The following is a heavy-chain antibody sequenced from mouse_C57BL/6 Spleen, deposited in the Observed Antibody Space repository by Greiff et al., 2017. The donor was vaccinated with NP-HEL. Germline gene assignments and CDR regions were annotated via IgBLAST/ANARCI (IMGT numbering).Heavy chain of an antibody. CDR1: GYTFTSYW. J-gene: IGHJ4*01. CDR2: IYPSDSET. Sequence: QVQLQQPGAELVRPGSSVKLSCKASGYTFTSYWMDWVKQRPGQGLEWIGNIYPSDSETHYNQKFKDKATLTVDKSSSTAYMQLSSMTSEDSAVYYCARSVYDYYAMDYWGQGTSVTVSS. V-gene: IGHV1-61*01. D-gene: IGHD2-10*02. CDR3: ARSVYDYYAMDY.